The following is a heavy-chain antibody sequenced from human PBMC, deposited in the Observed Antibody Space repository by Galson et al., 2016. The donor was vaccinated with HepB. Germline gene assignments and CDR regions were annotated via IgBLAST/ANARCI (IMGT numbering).Heavy chain of an antibody. D-gene: IGHD6-13*01. CDR1: GFTFSNSA. V-gene: IGHV3-23*01. Sequence: SLRLSCAVSGFTFSNSAMSWFPLAPGKGLEWVSVVSGSGDNTYYADYVKGPLTISRDNSNNTLFLQMNSLRVEDTAVYYCAKGRSAIAAAGLNYWGQGTLVTVSS. J-gene: IGHJ4*02. CDR3: AKGRSAIAAAGLNY. CDR2: VSGSGDNT.